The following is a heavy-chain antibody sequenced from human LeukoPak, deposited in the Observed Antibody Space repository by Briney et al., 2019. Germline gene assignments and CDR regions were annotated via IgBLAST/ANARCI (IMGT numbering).Heavy chain of an antibody. CDR3: AREGGGDSSGYYHSYYYYMDV. D-gene: IGHD3-22*01. CDR2: INPNSGNT. V-gene: IGHV1-8*03. CDR1: GYTFTGYY. J-gene: IGHJ6*03. Sequence: GASVKVSCKASGYTFTGYYMHWVRQAPGQGLEWMGWINPNSGNTGYAQKFQGRVTITRNTSISTAYMELSSLRSEDTGVYYCAREGGGDSSGYYHSYYYYMDVWGKGTTVTVSS.